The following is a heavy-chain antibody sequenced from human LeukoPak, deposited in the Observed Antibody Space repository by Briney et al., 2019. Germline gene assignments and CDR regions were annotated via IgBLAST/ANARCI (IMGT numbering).Heavy chain of an antibody. CDR2: INHSGST. V-gene: IGHV4-34*01. J-gene: IGHJ6*03. CDR1: GGSFSGYY. D-gene: IGHD3-10*01. CDR3: ARELYGSGRQFYYYYYYMDV. Sequence: SETLSLTCAVYGGSFSGYYWSWIRQPPGKGLEWIGEINHSGSTNYNPSLKSRVTISVDTSKNQFSLKLSSVTAADTAVYYCARELYGSGRQFYYYYYYMDVWGKGTTVTISS.